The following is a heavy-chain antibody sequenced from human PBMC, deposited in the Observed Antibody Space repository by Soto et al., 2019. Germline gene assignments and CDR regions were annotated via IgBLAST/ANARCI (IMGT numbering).Heavy chain of an antibody. D-gene: IGHD2-2*01. Sequence: ASVKVSCKASAYTLNSYAMHWVRQAPGQGLEWLGIINPSGGITNDAQKFQDRVTMTSDTSTSTVYMELSSLRSEDTAVYYCARGISTTRYYYYYGMDVWGQGTTVTVSS. CDR1: AYTLNSYA. CDR2: INPSGGIT. J-gene: IGHJ6*02. CDR3: ARGISTTRYYYYYGMDV. V-gene: IGHV1-46*02.